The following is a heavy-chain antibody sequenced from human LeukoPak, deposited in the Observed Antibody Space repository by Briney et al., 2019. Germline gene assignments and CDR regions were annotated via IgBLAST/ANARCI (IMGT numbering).Heavy chain of an antibody. D-gene: IGHD6-13*01. CDR3: ARDPIAAAEPIDY. Sequence: SETLSLTCTVSGASIDSGDDYWSWIRQPPGKGLEWIGYIYYSGSTHYNPSLKSRVTMSVDTSKNQFSLKLSSVTAADTAVYYCARDPIAAAEPIDYWGHGTLVTVSS. CDR2: IYYSGST. V-gene: IGHV4-30-4*01. J-gene: IGHJ4*01. CDR1: GASIDSGDDY.